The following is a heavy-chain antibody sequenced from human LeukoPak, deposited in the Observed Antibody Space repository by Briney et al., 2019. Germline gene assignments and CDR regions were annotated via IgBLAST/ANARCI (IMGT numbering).Heavy chain of an antibody. V-gene: IGHV3-21*04. CDR3: AKMVEDYYDSSGYGY. J-gene: IGHJ4*02. CDR1: GFTFSSYA. D-gene: IGHD3-22*01. Sequence: GGSLRLSCAASGFTFSSYAMHWVRQAPGKGLEWVSSISGSSTYIHYADSVKGRFTISRDNARSSLYLQMNSLRAEDTAVYYCAKMVEDYYDSSGYGYWGQGTLVTVSS. CDR2: ISGSSTYI.